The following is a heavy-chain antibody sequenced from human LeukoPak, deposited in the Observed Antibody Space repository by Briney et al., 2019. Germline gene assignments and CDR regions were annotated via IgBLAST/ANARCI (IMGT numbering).Heavy chain of an antibody. CDR3: ATYYYDGTGYYYRGFHI. D-gene: IGHD3-22*01. CDR1: GGSISSYY. J-gene: IGHJ3*02. Sequence: PSETLSLTCTVSGGSISSYYWNWIRQSPGKGLEWIGYIYYSGSTNYNPSLKSRVTMSVDTSKSQFSLELSSVTAADTAVYYCATYYYDGTGYYYRGFHIWGQGTMVSVCS. V-gene: IGHV4-59*01. CDR2: IYYSGST.